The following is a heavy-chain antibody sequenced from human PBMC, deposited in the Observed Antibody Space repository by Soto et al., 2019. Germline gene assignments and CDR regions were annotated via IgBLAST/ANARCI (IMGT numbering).Heavy chain of an antibody. CDR2: IYYSGST. CDR1: GGSISSYY. D-gene: IGHD1-7*01. Sequence: SETLSLTCTVSGGSISSYYWNWIRQPPGKGLEWIGYIYYSGSTNYNPSLKSRVTISVDTSKNQFSLKLSSVTAADTAVYYCARERLTGTICLSYYYALDVSGHGTTVTVSS. CDR3: ARERLTGTICLSYYYALDV. V-gene: IGHV4-59*01. J-gene: IGHJ6*02.